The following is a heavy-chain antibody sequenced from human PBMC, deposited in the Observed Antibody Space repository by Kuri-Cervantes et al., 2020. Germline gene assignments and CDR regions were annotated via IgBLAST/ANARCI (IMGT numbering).Heavy chain of an antibody. CDR2: ISGSGGST. CDR3: ARDLWGIAAAGTPYYYYGMDV. CDR1: GFTCSSYA. D-gene: IGHD6-13*01. Sequence: GGSLRLSCAASGFTCSSYAMSWVRQAPGKGLEWVSAISGSGGSTYYADSAKGRFTFSRDNSKNTVYLQMNSLRAEDTAVYYRARDLWGIAAAGTPYYYYGMDVWGQGTTVTVSS. V-gene: IGHV3-23*01. J-gene: IGHJ6*02.